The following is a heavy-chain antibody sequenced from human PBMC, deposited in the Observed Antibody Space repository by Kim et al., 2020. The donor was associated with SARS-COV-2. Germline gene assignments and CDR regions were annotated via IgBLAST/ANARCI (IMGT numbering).Heavy chain of an antibody. D-gene: IGHD5-18*01. CDR3: ARRGPDTAIIFDY. Sequence: GESLKISCKGSGYSFTSYWIGWVRQMPGKGLEWMGIIYPGDSDTRYSPSFQGQVTISAHKSISTAYLQWSSLRASDTAMYYCARRGPDTAIIFDYWGQGTLVTVSS. J-gene: IGHJ4*02. CDR1: GYSFTSYW. V-gene: IGHV5-51*01. CDR2: IYPGDSDT.